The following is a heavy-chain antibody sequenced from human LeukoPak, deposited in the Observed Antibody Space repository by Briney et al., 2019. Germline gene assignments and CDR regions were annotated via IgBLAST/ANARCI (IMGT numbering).Heavy chain of an antibody. CDR2: ISHSGST. Sequence: SETLSLTCAVYGGSFSGYYWSWIRQPPGKGLEWIGKISHSGSTNYNPFLKSRVTISVYTSKNQFSLRLSSVTAADTAVYYCSRGTLSLRRLNAFDIWGQGTMVTVSS. V-gene: IGHV4-34*01. CDR3: SRGTLSLRRLNAFDI. CDR1: GGSFSGYY. D-gene: IGHD4-17*01. J-gene: IGHJ3*02.